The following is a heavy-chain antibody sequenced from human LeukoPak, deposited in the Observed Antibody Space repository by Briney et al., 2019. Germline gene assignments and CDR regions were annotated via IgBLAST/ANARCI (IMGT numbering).Heavy chain of an antibody. D-gene: IGHD3-10*01. Sequence: PGGSLRLSCAASGFTFSSYGMHWVRQAPGKGLEWVSAISGSGGSTYYADSVKGRFTISRDNSKNTLYLQMNSLRAEDTAVYYCANDGSGSYYMSSDAFDIWGQGTMVTVSS. CDR3: ANDGSGSYYMSSDAFDI. CDR1: GFTFSSYG. V-gene: IGHV3-23*01. CDR2: ISGSGGST. J-gene: IGHJ3*02.